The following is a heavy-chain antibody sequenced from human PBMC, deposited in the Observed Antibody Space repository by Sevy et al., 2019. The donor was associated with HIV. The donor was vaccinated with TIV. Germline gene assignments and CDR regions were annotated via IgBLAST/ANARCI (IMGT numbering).Heavy chain of an antibody. D-gene: IGHD2-21*01. CDR2: IIPIFGTS. CDR3: ARGGGAVDHGMDV. J-gene: IGHJ6*02. Sequence: ASVKVSCKASGGTFSSYDINWVRQAPGQGLEWMGQIIPIFGTSSYAHNFQGRVTITADESTSTAYMDLSSLRSGDTAVYYCARGGGAVDHGMDVWGQGTTVTVSS. V-gene: IGHV1-69*13. CDR1: GGTFSSYD.